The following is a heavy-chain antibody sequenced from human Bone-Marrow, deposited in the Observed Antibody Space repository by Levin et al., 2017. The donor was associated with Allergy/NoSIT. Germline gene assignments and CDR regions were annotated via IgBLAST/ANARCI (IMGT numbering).Heavy chain of an antibody. CDR2: ISGSGGST. V-gene: IGHV3-23*01. CDR1: GFTFSSYA. Sequence: AGGSLRLSCAASGFTFSSYAMSWVRQAPGKGLEWVSAISGSGGSTYYADSVKGRFTISRDNSKNTLYLQMNSLRAEDTAVYYCAKSSGWVYYYYGMDGWGQGTTVTVSS. D-gene: IGHD6-19*01. CDR3: AKSSGWVYYYYGMDG. J-gene: IGHJ6*02.